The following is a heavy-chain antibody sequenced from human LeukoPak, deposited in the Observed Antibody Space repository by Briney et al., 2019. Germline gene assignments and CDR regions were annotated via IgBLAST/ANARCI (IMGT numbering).Heavy chain of an antibody. V-gene: IGHV3-21*04. D-gene: IGHD2-15*01. Sequence: GGSLRLSCAASGFTFSSYSMNWVRQAPGKGLEWVSSISSSSSYIYYADSVKGRFTISRDNAKNSLYLQMNSLRAEDTAVYYCARERLREGGGNYFDYWGQGTLVTVSS. CDR2: ISSSSSYI. J-gene: IGHJ4*02. CDR3: ARERLREGGGNYFDY. CDR1: GFTFSSYS.